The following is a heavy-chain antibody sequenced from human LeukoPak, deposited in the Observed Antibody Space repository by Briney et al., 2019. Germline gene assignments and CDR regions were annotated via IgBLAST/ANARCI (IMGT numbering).Heavy chain of an antibody. CDR3: AREGGIVVAGTWGRNSYYMDV. V-gene: IGHV4-38-2*02. CDR2: IHHSGST. CDR1: GYSISSGYY. J-gene: IGHJ6*03. D-gene: IGHD6-19*01. Sequence: SETLSLTCIVSGYSISSGYYWGWIRPPPGKGLEWIGMIHHSGSTYYNPSLKSRVTISGDTSKNQFSLKLISVTAADTAVYYCAREGGIVVAGTWGRNSYYMDVWGKGTTVTVSS.